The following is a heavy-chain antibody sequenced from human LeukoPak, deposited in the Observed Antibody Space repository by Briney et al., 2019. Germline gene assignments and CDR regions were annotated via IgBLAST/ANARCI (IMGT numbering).Heavy chain of an antibody. CDR2: IYPGDSKN. D-gene: IGHD5-12*01. J-gene: IGHJ4*02. Sequence: GESLKISCKGSGYSFTSYWIGWVRQMPGKGLEWMGIIYPGDSKNTYSPSFQGQVTISADKSINTAYLQWSSLKASDTAMYYCARLPGIVATIERYFDYWGQGTLVTVSS. CDR3: ARLPGIVATIERYFDY. CDR1: GYSFTSYW. V-gene: IGHV5-51*01.